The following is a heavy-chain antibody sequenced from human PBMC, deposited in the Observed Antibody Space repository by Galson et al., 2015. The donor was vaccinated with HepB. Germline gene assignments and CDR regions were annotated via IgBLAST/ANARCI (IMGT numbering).Heavy chain of an antibody. J-gene: IGHJ6*03. Sequence: SVKVSCKASGGTFSSYAISWVRQAPGQGLEWMGGIIPIFGTANYAQKFQGRVTITADGSTSTAYMELSSLRSEDTAVYYCARASIAARRYINYYYYYMDVWGKGTTVTVSS. CDR2: IIPIFGTA. CDR1: GGTFSSYA. CDR3: ARASIAARRYINYYYYYMDV. D-gene: IGHD6-6*01. V-gene: IGHV1-69*13.